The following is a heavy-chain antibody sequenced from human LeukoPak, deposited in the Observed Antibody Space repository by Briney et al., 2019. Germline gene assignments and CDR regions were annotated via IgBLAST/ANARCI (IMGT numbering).Heavy chain of an antibody. CDR2: ITGTGGNT. CDR3: AKVKDTSGSSFDY. J-gene: IGHJ4*02. CDR1: GFTFRSYD. D-gene: IGHD3-22*01. Sequence: GGSLRLSCAASGFTFRSYDMSWVRQAPGKGLEWVSDITGTGGNTYYADSVKGRFTISRDNSKNTLYLQMNSLRDEDTAVYYCAKVKDTSGSSFDYWGQGPLVTVSS. V-gene: IGHV3-23*01.